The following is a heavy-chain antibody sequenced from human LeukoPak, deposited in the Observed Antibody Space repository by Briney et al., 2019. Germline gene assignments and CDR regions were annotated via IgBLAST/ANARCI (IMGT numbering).Heavy chain of an antibody. V-gene: IGHV3-23*01. CDR2: ISGSGGST. CDR3: AKDLMSGNSPHNFQH. D-gene: IGHD4-23*01. J-gene: IGHJ1*01. CDR1: GFTFSSYP. Sequence: GGSLRLSCAASGFTFSSYPMSWVRQAPGKGLEWVSVISGSGGSTYYADSVKGRFTISRDNSKNTLYLQMNSLRAEDTAVYYCAKDLMSGNSPHNFQHWGQGTLVTVSS.